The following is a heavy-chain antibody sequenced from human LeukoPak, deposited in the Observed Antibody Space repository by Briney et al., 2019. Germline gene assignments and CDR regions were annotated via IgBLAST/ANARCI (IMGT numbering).Heavy chain of an antibody. CDR2: ISYDGSNK. CDR3: ARPYGSGSYLKP. J-gene: IGHJ5*02. V-gene: IGHV3-30-3*01. Sequence: GGSLRLSCAASGFTFSSYAMHWVRQAPGKGLEWVAVISYDGSNKYYADSVKGRFTISRDNSKNTLYLQMNSLRAEDTAVYYCARPYGSGSYLKPWGQGTLVTVSS. CDR1: GFTFSSYA. D-gene: IGHD3-10*01.